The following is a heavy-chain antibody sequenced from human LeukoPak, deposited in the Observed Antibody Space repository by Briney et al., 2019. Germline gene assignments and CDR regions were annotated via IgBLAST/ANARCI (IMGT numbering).Heavy chain of an antibody. V-gene: IGHV1-69*13. D-gene: IGHD5-18*01. CDR2: IIPIFGTA. J-gene: IGHJ4*02. CDR1: GGTFSSYA. Sequence: SVKVSCKASGGTFSSYAISWVRQAPGQGLEWMGGIIPIFGTANYAQKFQGRVTITADESTNTAYMELSSLRSEDTAVYYCARDGYSYGWQAFFDYWGQGTLVTVSS. CDR3: ARDGYSYGWQAFFDY.